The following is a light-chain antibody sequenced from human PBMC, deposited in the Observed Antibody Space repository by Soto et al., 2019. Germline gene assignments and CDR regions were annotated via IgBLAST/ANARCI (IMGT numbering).Light chain of an antibody. CDR2: ETY. CDR1: SSNIGGNY. J-gene: IGLJ3*02. V-gene: IGLV1-44*01. CDR3: AAWDDNLNVVV. Sequence: QSEVAQTPSASGTPGQRVTFSCSGGSSNIGGNYVSWFQQLPGMAPKLLIYETYKRPSGVPDRFSGSKSGTSASLAITGLQSEDEADYYCAAWDDNLNVVVFGGGTKLTVL.